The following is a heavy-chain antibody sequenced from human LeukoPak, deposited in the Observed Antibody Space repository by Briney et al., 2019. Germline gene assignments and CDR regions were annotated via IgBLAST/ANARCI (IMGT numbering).Heavy chain of an antibody. J-gene: IGHJ6*02. V-gene: IGHV3-23*01. CDR3: AKDLSYYDFWSGYDGPLIGYYGMDV. D-gene: IGHD3-3*01. CDR2: ISGSGGST. Sequence: PGGSLRLSCAASGFTFSSYAMSWVRQAPGKGLEWVSAISGSGGSTYYADSVKGRFTISRDNSKNTLYLQMNSLRAEDTAVYYCAKDLSYYDFWSGYDGPLIGYYGMDVWGQGTTVTVSS. CDR1: GFTFSSYA.